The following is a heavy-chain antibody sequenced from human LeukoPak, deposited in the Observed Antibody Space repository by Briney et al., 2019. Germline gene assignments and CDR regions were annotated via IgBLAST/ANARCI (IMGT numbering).Heavy chain of an antibody. J-gene: IGHJ6*03. CDR1: GFTFSSYS. Sequence: GGSLRLSCAASGFTFSSYSMNWVRQAPGKGLEWVSSISSSSSYIYYADSVKGRFTIYRDNAKNSLYLQMNSLRAEDTAVYYCARDRVVVIDYYYYYMDVWGKGTTVTVSS. CDR2: ISSSSSYI. V-gene: IGHV3-21*01. D-gene: IGHD2-15*01. CDR3: ARDRVVVIDYYYYYMDV.